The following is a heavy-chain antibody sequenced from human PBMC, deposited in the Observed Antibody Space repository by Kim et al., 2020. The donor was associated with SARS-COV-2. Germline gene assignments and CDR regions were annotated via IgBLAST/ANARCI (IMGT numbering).Heavy chain of an antibody. CDR1: GGSFSVHY. CDR2: INHSAST. D-gene: IGHD6-19*01. J-gene: IGHJ4*02. V-gene: IGHV4-34*01. CDR3: ARQRGYSSGNSFDS. Sequence: SETLSLTCAVYGGSFSVHYWSWIRQPPEKGLEWIGEINHSASTNYNPSLKSRVTMSVDTSKNQFSLKLSSVTAADTAVYYCARQRGYSSGNSFDSWGQGTLVTVSS.